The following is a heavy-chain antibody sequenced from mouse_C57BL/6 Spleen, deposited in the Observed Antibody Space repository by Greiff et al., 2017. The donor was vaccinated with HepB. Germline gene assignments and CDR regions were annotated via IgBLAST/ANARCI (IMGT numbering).Heavy chain of an antibody. Sequence: VQLQQSGAELVRPGASVTLSCKASGYTFTDYEMHWVKQTPVHGLEWIGAIDPETGGTAYNQKFKGKAILTADKSSSPAYMELRSLTSEDSAVYYCTRYGNYVGFAYWGQGTLVTVSA. CDR1: GYTFTDYE. CDR2: IDPETGGT. CDR3: TRYGNYVGFAY. J-gene: IGHJ3*01. D-gene: IGHD2-1*01. V-gene: IGHV1-15*01.